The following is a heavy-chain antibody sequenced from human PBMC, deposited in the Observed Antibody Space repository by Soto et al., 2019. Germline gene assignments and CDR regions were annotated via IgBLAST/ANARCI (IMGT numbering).Heavy chain of an antibody. J-gene: IGHJ6*02. D-gene: IGHD6-6*01. Sequence: QVQLVESGGGVVQPGRSLRLSCAASGFTFSSYGMHWVRQAPGKGLEWVAVISYDGSNKYYADSVKGRFTISRDNSKNTLYLQMNSLRAEDTAAYYCAKGLIAARGAGYYYYGMDVWGQGTTVTVSS. V-gene: IGHV3-30*18. CDR3: AKGLIAARGAGYYYYGMDV. CDR1: GFTFSSYG. CDR2: ISYDGSNK.